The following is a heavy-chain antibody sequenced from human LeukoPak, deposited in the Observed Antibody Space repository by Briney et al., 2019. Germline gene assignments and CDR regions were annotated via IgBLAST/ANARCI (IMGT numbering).Heavy chain of an antibody. J-gene: IGHJ3*02. D-gene: IGHD2-2*01. CDR1: GFSFSSYS. CDR3: ARVRGLSSTGVGAFDI. Sequence: GGSLRLSCVASGFSFSSYSMNWVRQAPGKGLEWVSSISSSSSYIYHADSVKGRFTISRDNAKNSLYLQMNSLRAEDTAVYYCARVRGLSSTGVGAFDIWGQGTMVTVSS. V-gene: IGHV3-21*01. CDR2: ISSSSSYI.